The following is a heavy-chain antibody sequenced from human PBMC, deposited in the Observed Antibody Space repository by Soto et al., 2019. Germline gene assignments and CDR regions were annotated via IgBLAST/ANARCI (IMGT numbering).Heavy chain of an antibody. CDR1: GGTFSSYA. D-gene: IGHD4-17*01. Sequence: SVKVSCKASGGTFSSYAISWVRQAPGRGLEWMGGIIPIFGTANYAQKLQGRVTITADESTSTAYMELSSLRSEDTAVYYCARGGDYAGSAHYYYYYGMDVWGQGTTVTVSS. V-gene: IGHV1-69*13. J-gene: IGHJ6*02. CDR2: IIPIFGTA. CDR3: ARGGDYAGSAHYYYYYGMDV.